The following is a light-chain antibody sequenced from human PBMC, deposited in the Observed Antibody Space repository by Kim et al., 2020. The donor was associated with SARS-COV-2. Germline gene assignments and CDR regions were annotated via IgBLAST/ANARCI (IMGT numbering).Light chain of an antibody. CDR1: QSISYY. CDR2: AAS. V-gene: IGKV1-39*01. Sequence: ASVGDRVTITFRASQSISYYLNWYQQKPGKAPKVLIYAASSLQYGVPSRFSGSGSGTDFTLTISSLQPEDFATYYCQQSYSTPLTFGGGTKVDIK. J-gene: IGKJ4*01. CDR3: QQSYSTPLT.